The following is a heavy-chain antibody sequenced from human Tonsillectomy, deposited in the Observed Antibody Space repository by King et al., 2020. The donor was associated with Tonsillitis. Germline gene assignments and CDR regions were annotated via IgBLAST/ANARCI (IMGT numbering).Heavy chain of an antibody. CDR3: GFGQWFGDLLV. CDR1: GFTFSSYA. D-gene: IGHD3-10*01. CDR2: IYSGGSST. V-gene: IGHV3-23*03. J-gene: IGHJ4*02. Sequence: LQLVQSGGGLVQPGGSLRLSCAASGFTFSSYAMSWVRQAPGKGLEWVSVIYSGGSSTYYADSVKGRFTISRDNSKNTLYLQMNSLRAEDTAVYYCGFGQWFGDLLVWGQGTLVTVSS.